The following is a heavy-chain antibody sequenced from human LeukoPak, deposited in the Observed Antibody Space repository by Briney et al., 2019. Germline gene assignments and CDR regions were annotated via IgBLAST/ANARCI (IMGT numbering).Heavy chain of an antibody. J-gene: IGHJ4*02. Sequence: GGSLRLSCAASGFTVTNNYMTWVRRAPGKGLEWVSSISSSSSYIYYADSVKGRFTISRDNAKNSLYLQMNSLRAEDTAVYYCARDRMDFWSGGLIDYWGQGTLVTVSS. D-gene: IGHD3-3*01. V-gene: IGHV3-21*01. CDR1: GFTVTNNY. CDR2: ISSSSSYI. CDR3: ARDRMDFWSGGLIDY.